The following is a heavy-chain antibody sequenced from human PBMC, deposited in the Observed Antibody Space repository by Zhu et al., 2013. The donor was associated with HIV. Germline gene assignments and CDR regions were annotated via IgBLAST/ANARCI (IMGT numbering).Heavy chain of an antibody. CDR2: FDPEDGET. CDR3: ATAGRKPTTYYYDSSGYRGAEYFQH. CDR1: GYTLTELS. Sequence: QVQLVQSGAEVKKPGASVKVSCKVSGYTLTELSMHWVRQAPGKGLEWMGGFDPEDGETIYAQKFQGRVTMTEDTSTDTAYMELSSLRSEDTAVYYCATAGRKPTTYYYDSSGYRGAEYFQHWARAPWSPSPQ. J-gene: IGHJ1*01. D-gene: IGHD3-22*01. V-gene: IGHV1-24*01.